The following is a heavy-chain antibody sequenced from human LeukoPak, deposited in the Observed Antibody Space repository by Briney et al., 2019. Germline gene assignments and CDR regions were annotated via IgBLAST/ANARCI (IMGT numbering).Heavy chain of an antibody. CDR1: GYTFTGYY. CDR2: INPNSGGT. D-gene: IGHD1-7*01. Sequence: ASVKVSCKASGYTFTGYYMHWVRQAPGQGLEWMGWINPNSGGTNYAQKFQGRVTMTRDTSISTAYMELSRLRSGDTAVYYCARFGITGTNGFDYWGQGTLVTVSS. J-gene: IGHJ4*02. CDR3: ARFGITGTNGFDY. V-gene: IGHV1-2*02.